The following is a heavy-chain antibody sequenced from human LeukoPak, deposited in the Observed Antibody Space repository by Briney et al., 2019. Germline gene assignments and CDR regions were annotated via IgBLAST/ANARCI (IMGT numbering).Heavy chain of an antibody. CDR2: IWYDGSDQ. V-gene: IGHV3-30*02. CDR3: GKDLKGTMVRGLDV. D-gene: IGHD3-10*01. J-gene: IGHJ6*04. CDR1: GFTFGGYC. Sequence: TGGSLRPSCLLSGFTFGGYCMQWVRQAAGRGRKWVACIWYDGSDQHYAHSVKGRFTISRENSKGTLYLQMNSLGAEDTALYYCGKDLKGTMVRGLDVWGKGTTVTISS.